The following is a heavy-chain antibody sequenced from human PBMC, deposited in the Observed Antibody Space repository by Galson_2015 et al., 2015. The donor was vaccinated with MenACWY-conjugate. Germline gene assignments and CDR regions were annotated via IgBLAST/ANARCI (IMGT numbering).Heavy chain of an antibody. CDR3: ARGVNLASIAGY. D-gene: IGHD3-3*02. CDR2: MYYSGSA. Sequence: IGYMYYSGSANYNPSLKSRVTISVDTSKNQFSLTMTSVTAADTAVYYCARGVNLASIAGYWGQGTLVTVSS. V-gene: IGHV4-59*09. J-gene: IGHJ4*02.